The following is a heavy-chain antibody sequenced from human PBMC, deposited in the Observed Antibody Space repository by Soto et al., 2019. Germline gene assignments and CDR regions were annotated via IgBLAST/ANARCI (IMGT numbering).Heavy chain of an antibody. CDR1: GGTFSTYT. CDR2: IIPIFGTA. Sequence: QVHLVQSGAEVKKPGSSVKVSCRASGGTFSTYTISWVRQAPGQGLEWMGRIIPIFGTANYAQKFQGRATITADASTSTAYMELSSLRSEDTDIYYCARRTTPQNDCFGVDIWGEWTLVSVSS. CDR3: ARRTTPQNDCFGVDI. J-gene: IGHJ6*04. D-gene: IGHD1-7*01. V-gene: IGHV1-69*18.